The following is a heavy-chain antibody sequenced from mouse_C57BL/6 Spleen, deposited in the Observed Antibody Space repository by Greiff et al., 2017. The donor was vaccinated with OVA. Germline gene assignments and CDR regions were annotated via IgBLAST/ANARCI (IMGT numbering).Heavy chain of an antibody. Sequence: VQLQQSVAELVRPGASVKLSCTASGFNIKNTYMHWVKQRPEQGLEWIGRIDPANGNTTYAPKFPGKATITADTSSDTAYLQLSSLTSEDTAIYYGARGSSYAGYFDVWGTGTTVTVAS. CDR2: IDPANGNT. V-gene: IGHV14-3*01. D-gene: IGHD1-1*01. CDR3: ARGSSYAGYFDV. CDR1: GFNIKNTY. J-gene: IGHJ1*03.